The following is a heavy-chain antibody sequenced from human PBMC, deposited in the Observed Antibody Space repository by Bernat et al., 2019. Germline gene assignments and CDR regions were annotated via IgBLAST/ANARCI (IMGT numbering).Heavy chain of an antibody. CDR2: IIPIFGTA. Sequence: QVQLVQSGAEVKKPGSSVKVSCKASGGTFSSYAISWVRQAPGQGLEWMGGIIPIFGTANYAQKFQGRVTITADESTSTAYMELSSLRSEDTAVDYCARILYGPNDYYYYGMDVWGQGTTVTVSS. V-gene: IGHV1-69*01. CDR3: ARILYGPNDYYYYGMDV. CDR1: GGTFSSYA. D-gene: IGHD4-17*01. J-gene: IGHJ6*02.